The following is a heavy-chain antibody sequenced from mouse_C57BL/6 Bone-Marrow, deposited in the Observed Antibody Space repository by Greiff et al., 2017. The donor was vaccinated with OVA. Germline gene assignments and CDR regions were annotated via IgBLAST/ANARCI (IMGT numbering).Heavy chain of an antibody. V-gene: IGHV1-82*01. CDR2: IYPGDGDT. CDR1: GYAFSSSW. Sequence: QVQLQQSGPELVKPGASVKISCKASGYAFSSSWMNWVKQRPGKGLEWIGRIYPGDGDTNYNGKFKGKATLNADKSSSKAYLQLSSLTSEDSAVYFCARSGYYAMDYWGQGTSVTVSS. J-gene: IGHJ4*01. D-gene: IGHD3-1*01. CDR3: ARSGYYAMDY.